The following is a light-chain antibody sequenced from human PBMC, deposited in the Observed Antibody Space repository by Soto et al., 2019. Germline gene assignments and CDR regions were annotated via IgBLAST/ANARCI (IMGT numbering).Light chain of an antibody. CDR2: DAS. Sequence: DIVLTQSPVTLSLSPGERATLSCRASQSVNSYLAWYQQKPGQAPRLLIYDASNRATGIPARFSGSGSGTDFTLTISSLEPEDFAVYYCQHRRNWPWTFGQGTKVEIK. CDR3: QHRRNWPWT. V-gene: IGKV3-11*01. J-gene: IGKJ1*01. CDR1: QSVNSY.